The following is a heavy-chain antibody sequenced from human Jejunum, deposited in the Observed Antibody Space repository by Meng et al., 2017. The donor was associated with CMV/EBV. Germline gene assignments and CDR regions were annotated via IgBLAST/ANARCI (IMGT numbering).Heavy chain of an antibody. J-gene: IGHJ6*02. CDR2: VHYSGTP. Sequence: GGTISPYYWSWSRQSPEKGLEWIGYVHYSGTPNYNPSLKSRLTMSVDTSKNQFSLKLTSVTAADTAVYYCARALGDIVTADGMDVWGQGTTVTVSS. CDR1: GGTISPYY. D-gene: IGHD1-26*01. CDR3: ARALGDIVTADGMDV. V-gene: IGHV4-59*01.